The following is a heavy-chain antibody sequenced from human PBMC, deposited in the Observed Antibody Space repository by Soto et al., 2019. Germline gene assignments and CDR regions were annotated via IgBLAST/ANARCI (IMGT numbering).Heavy chain of an antibody. CDR1: GGSISSSSYY. CDR3: ARVGYSSTSYDYYYGMDV. CDR2: IYYSGST. V-gene: IGHV4-39*07. Sequence: PSETLSLTCTVSGGSISSSSYYWGWIRQPPGKGLEWIGSIYYSGSTYYNPSLKSRVTISVDTSKNQFSLKLSSVTAADTAVYYCARVGYSSTSYDYYYGMDVWGQGTTVTVSS. J-gene: IGHJ6*02. D-gene: IGHD2-2*01.